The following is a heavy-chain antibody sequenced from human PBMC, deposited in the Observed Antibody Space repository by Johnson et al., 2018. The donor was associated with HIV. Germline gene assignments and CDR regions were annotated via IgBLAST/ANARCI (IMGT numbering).Heavy chain of an antibody. CDR2: INSDGSST. CDR1: RFTFRSYA. Sequence: VQLLESGGGLVQPGGSLRLYCAASRFTFRSYAMSWVRQAPGKGLVWVSRINSDGSSTSYADSVRGRFTLSRDNSKNTVYLQMNSLRAEDTAVYYCAKDQYRKLTTVAGIWGQGTMVTVSS. J-gene: IGHJ3*02. D-gene: IGHD4-17*01. CDR3: AKDQYRKLTTVAGI. V-gene: IGHV3-23*03.